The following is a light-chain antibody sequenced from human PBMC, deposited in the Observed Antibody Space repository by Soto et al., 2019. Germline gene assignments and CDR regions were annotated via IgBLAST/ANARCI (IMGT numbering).Light chain of an antibody. CDR1: SSDVGGYNY. J-gene: IGLJ1*01. Sequence: QSALTQPRSVSESPGQSVTISCTGTSSDVGGYNYVSWYQEHPGKAPKPMIYDVSKRPSGVPDHFSGSKSGNTASLTISGLQAEDEADYYCCSYAGSVYVFGTGTKVTVL. CDR2: DVS. V-gene: IGLV2-11*01. CDR3: CSYAGSVYV.